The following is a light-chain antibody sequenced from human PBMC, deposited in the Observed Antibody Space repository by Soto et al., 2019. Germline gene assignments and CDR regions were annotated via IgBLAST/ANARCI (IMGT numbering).Light chain of an antibody. V-gene: IGKV3-15*01. CDR2: DAS. CDR3: QEYNNWPPTWT. Sequence: EVVVTQSPATQSVSPGEGVTLFCRASQKIRSNVAWYQQKPGQAPRLLIYDASTRATGIPARFSGGGSETEFTLTISSLQSEDFAVYYCQEYNNWPPTWTFGQGTKVDIK. J-gene: IGKJ1*01. CDR1: QKIRSN.